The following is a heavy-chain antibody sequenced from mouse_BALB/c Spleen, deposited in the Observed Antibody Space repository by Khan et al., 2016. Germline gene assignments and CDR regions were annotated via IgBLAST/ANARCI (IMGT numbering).Heavy chain of an antibody. Sequence: IQLVQSGPELKKPGETVKISCKASGYTFTNSGMNWVKQAPGKGLKWVGWINTYTGEPTYADDFKGRFAFSLETSASTVYLQINNLKNEDMTTYFCARGAMVTTGWYFDVRGAGTTVTVSS. D-gene: IGHD2-2*01. V-gene: IGHV9-1*02. CDR1: GYTFTNSG. J-gene: IGHJ1*01. CDR2: INTYTGEP. CDR3: ARGAMVTTGWYFDV.